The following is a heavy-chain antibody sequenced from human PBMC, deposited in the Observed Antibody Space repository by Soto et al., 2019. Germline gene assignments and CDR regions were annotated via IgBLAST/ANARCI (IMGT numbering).Heavy chain of an antibody. CDR1: GDSVSSNSAA. CDR3: AGTTSHQWYYMDV. D-gene: IGHD1-7*01. J-gene: IGHJ6*03. V-gene: IGHV6-1*01. CDR2: TYYRSRWYN. Sequence: SQTLSLTCAISGDSVSSNSAALNWIRLSPSRGLEWLARTYYRSRWYNDYAVFVRSRITVNPDTSKNQFSLQLTSVTPEDTAVYYCAGTTSHQWYYMDVWGKGTTVTVSS.